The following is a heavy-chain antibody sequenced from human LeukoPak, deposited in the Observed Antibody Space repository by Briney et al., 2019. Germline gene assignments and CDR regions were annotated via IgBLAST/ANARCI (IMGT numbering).Heavy chain of an antibody. CDR3: ARVVASPHYYYMDV. CDR1: GGSISSYY. D-gene: IGHD2-15*01. CDR2: IYYSGST. V-gene: IGHV4-59*08. J-gene: IGHJ6*03. Sequence: SETLSLTCTVSGGSISSYYWSWIRQPPGKGLEWIGYIYYSGSTNYNPSLKSRVTISVDTSKNQFSLKLSSVTAADTAVYYCARVVASPHYYYMDVWGKGTTVTVSS.